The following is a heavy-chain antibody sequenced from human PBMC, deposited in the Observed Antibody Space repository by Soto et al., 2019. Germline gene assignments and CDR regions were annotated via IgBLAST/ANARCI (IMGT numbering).Heavy chain of an antibody. CDR3: ARWTTSSLFDY. V-gene: IGHV2-5*02. Sequence: SGPTLVNPTQTLTLTCTFSGFSLSTIGVGVGWIRQPPGKALEWLALIYWDDDERYSPSLKSRLTITKDTSKNQVVLRMTNMDPVGTATYYCARWTTSSLFDYWGQGTLVTVSS. CDR2: IYWDDDE. CDR1: GFSLSTIGVG. D-gene: IGHD4-17*01. J-gene: IGHJ4*02.